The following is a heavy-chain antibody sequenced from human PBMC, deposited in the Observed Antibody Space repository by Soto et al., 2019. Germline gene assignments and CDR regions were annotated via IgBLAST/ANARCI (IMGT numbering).Heavy chain of an antibody. Sequence: SGPTLVNPTHTLTLTCTFSGFSLNTGGLGVAWIRQPPGKALECLALIYWNDDKRYSPSLRSRLTITKDTPKNQVVLTMTNMDPVDTATYYCARFDYSNEVFDYWGQGTLVTVSS. V-gene: IGHV2-5*01. D-gene: IGHD4-4*01. CDR1: GFSLNTGGLG. J-gene: IGHJ4*02. CDR2: IYWNDDK. CDR3: ARFDYSNEVFDY.